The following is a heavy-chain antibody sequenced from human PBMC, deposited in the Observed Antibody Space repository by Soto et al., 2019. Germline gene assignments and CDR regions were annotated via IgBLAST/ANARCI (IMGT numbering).Heavy chain of an antibody. CDR3: ASGPLPLYYYDSSGPSAFDI. J-gene: IGHJ3*02. D-gene: IGHD3-22*01. CDR1: GGAFSRYA. CDR2: IIPIFGTA. Sequence: SLKVYCKTAGGAFSRYAISWVRQDTGQGLEWMGGIIPIFGTANYAQKFQGRVTITADESTSTAYMELSSLRSEDTAVYYCASGPLPLYYYDSSGPSAFDIWGQGTIVTV. V-gene: IGHV1-69*13.